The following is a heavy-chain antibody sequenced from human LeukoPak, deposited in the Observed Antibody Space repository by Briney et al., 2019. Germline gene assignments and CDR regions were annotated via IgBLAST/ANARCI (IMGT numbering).Heavy chain of an antibody. V-gene: IGHV4-34*01. CDR2: INHSGST. J-gene: IGHJ6*02. CDR1: GGSFSGYY. D-gene: IGHD3-10*01. Sequence: PSETLSLTCAVYGGSFSGYYWSWVRQPPGKGLEWIGEINHSGSTNYNPSLKSRVTISVDTSKNQFSLKLSSMTAADTAVYYCAREGRYGPGSWYYYYGMDVWGQGTTVTVSS. CDR3: AREGRYGPGSWYYYYGMDV.